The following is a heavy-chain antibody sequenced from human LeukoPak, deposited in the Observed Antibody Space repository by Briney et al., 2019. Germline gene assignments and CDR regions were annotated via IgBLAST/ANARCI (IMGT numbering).Heavy chain of an antibody. J-gene: IGHJ6*03. CDR2: IKQDGSEK. D-gene: IGHD1-26*01. CDR3: ARDKGGGYWRGKWYDCYYMDV. Sequence: GGSLRLSCAAPGYTFSSYRMSWVRQTPGKGLEWVATIKQDGSEKYYVDSVKGRFTISRDNAKNSLYLQMNRLRAEHTAVYYGARDKGGGYWRGKWYDCYYMDVWGKGTTVTVSS. CDR1: GYTFSSYR. V-gene: IGHV3-7*01.